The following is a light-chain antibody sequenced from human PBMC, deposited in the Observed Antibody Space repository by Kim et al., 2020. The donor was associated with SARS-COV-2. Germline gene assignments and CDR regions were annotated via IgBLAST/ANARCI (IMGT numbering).Light chain of an antibody. J-gene: IGKJ1*01. CDR1: QSISSSY. Sequence: PGERAARSCRASQSISSSYLAWYQQKPGQAPRLLIYGASSRATGIPDRFSGSGSGTDFTLTISRLEPEDFAVYYCQQYGSSPRTFGQGTKVDIK. CDR2: GAS. V-gene: IGKV3-20*01. CDR3: QQYGSSPRT.